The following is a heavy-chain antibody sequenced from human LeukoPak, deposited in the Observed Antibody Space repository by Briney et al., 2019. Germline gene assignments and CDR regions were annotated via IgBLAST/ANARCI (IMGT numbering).Heavy chain of an antibody. CDR2: FDPEDGET. D-gene: IGHD3-22*01. CDR1: GYTLTELS. CDR3: ATVRYGFYYDSSGPLDY. V-gene: IGHV1-24*01. Sequence: ASVKVSCKVSGYTLTELSMHWVRQAPGKGLEWMGGFDPEDGETIYAQKFQGRVTMTEDASTDTAYMELSSLRSEDTAVYYCATVRYGFYYDSSGPLDYWGQGTLVTVSS. J-gene: IGHJ4*02.